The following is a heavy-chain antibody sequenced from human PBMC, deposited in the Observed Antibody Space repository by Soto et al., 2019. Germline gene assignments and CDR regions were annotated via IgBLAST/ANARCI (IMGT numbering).Heavy chain of an antibody. CDR1: GYTFTTYA. CDR3: ARGPITMIGYYFDY. Sequence: EASVKVSCKASGYTFTTYAMHWVRQAPGQRLEWMGWINAGNGNTKYSQKFQGRVTITRDTSASTAYMELSSLRSEDTAVYYCARGPITMIGYYFDYWGQGTLVTVSS. J-gene: IGHJ4*02. V-gene: IGHV1-3*01. D-gene: IGHD3-10*02. CDR2: INAGNGNT.